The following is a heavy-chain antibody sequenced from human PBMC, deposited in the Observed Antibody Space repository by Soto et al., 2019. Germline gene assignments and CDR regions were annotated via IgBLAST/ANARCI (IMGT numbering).Heavy chain of an antibody. V-gene: IGHV3-30*18. Sequence: QVQLVQSGGGVVHPGGSLRLSCAASGFTFSSYAIHWVRQAPGKGLEWVADVSFDGSHKTYAVPVRGRFTISRDNSKKTVYLQMNSLRAEDTALYYCAKLGDAVSGYFDFWGQGTQVAVSS. CDR3: AKLGDAVSGYFDF. CDR2: VSFDGSHK. D-gene: IGHD3-3*01. CDR1: GFTFSSYA. J-gene: IGHJ5*01.